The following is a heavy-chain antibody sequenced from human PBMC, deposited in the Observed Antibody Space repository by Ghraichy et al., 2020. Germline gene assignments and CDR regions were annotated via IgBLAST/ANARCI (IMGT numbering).Heavy chain of an antibody. D-gene: IGHD1-26*01. CDR2: IKQDGSEK. CDR3: ARDGVGATIFDY. V-gene: IGHV3-7*01. J-gene: IGHJ4*02. Sequence: XGSLRLSCAAFGFTFSSHWMSWVRQAPGKGLEWVANIKQDGSEKYYVDSVKGRFTISRDNAENSLYLEMNSLRAEDTAVYYCARDGVGATIFDYWGQGTLVTVSS. CDR1: GFTFSSHW.